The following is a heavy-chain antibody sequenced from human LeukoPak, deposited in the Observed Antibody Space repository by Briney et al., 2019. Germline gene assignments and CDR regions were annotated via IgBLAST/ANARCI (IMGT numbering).Heavy chain of an antibody. J-gene: IGHJ5*02. V-gene: IGHV4-31*03. CDR1: GGSISSGGYY. CDR3: AREPPYLNWFDP. CDR2: IYYSGST. Sequence: SETLSLTCTVSGGSISSGGYYWSWIRQHPGKGLEWIGYIYYSGSTYYKPSLKSRVTISVDTSKNQFSLKLSSVTAADTAVYYCAREPPYLNWFDPWGQGTLVTVSS.